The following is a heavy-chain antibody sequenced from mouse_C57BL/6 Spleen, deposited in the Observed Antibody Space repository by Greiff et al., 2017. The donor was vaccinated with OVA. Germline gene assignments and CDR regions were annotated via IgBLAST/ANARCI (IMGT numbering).Heavy chain of an antibody. V-gene: IGHV1-85*01. CDR1: GYTFTSYD. D-gene: IGHD1-1*01. J-gene: IGHJ1*03. CDR2: IYPRDGST. Sequence: QVHVKQSGPELVKPGASVKLSCKASGYTFTSYDINWVKQRPGQGLEWIGWIYPRDGSTKYNEKFKGKATLTVDTSSSTAYMELHSLTSEDSAVYFCARSGYYGSDWYFDVWGTGTTVTVSS. CDR3: ARSGYYGSDWYFDV.